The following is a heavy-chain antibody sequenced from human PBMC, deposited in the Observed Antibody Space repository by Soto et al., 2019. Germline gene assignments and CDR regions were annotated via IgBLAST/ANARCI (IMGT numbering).Heavy chain of an antibody. CDR1: GYTFTSYG. J-gene: IGHJ5*02. D-gene: IGHD2-2*01. V-gene: IGHV1-18*01. CDR2: ISAYNGNT. CDR3: ARPVPAADKGWFGP. Sequence: ASVKVSCKASGYTFTSYGISWVRQAPGQGLEWMGWISAYNGNTNYAQKLQGRVTMTTDTSTSTAYMELRSLRSDDTAVYYCARPVPAADKGWFGPWGQGTLVTVSS.